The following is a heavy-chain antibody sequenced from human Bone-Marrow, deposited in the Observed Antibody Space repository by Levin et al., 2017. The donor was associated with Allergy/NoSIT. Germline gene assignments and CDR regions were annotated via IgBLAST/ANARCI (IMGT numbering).Heavy chain of an antibody. CDR3: AKHGYSSGGYRVY. CDR1: GFTFINYA. Sequence: GGSLRLSCAASGFTFINYAMSWVRQAPGKGLEWVSGVSGSGDTTYYADSVKGRFTVSRDNSKNTLYLQMNSLRAEDTAIYYWAKHGYSSGGYRVYWGQGTLVTVSS. CDR2: VSGSGDTT. V-gene: IGHV3-23*01. J-gene: IGHJ4*02. D-gene: IGHD6-19*01.